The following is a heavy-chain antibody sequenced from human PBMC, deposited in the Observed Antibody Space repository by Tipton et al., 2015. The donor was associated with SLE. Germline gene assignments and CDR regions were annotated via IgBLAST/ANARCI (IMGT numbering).Heavy chain of an antibody. J-gene: IGHJ4*02. CDR1: GGSISSSSYY. CDR3: ARLHWYYYDSSGADY. V-gene: IGHV4-39*07. D-gene: IGHD3-22*01. Sequence: TLSLTCTVSGGSISSSSYYWGWIRQPPGWGLEWIGSIYYSGSTYYNPSLKSRVTISVDTSKNQFSLKLSSVTAADTAVYYCARLHWYYYDSSGADYWGQGTLVTVSS. CDR2: IYYSGST.